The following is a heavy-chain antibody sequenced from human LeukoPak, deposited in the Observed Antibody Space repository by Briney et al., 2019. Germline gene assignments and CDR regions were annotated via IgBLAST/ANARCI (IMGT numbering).Heavy chain of an antibody. CDR1: GFTFSSYS. Sequence: GRSLRLSCAASGFTFSSYSMNWVRQAPGKGVEWVSSISSSSSYIYYADSVKGRFTISRDNAKNSLYLQMNSLRAEDTAVYYCARVLTSGYYYDSSSDYWGQGTLVTVSS. CDR2: ISSSSSYI. V-gene: IGHV3-21*01. J-gene: IGHJ4*02. CDR3: ARVLTSGYYYDSSSDY. D-gene: IGHD3-22*01.